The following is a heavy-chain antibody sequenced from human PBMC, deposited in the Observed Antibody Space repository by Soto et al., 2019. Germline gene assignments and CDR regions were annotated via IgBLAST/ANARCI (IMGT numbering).Heavy chain of an antibody. J-gene: IGHJ4*02. CDR1: GGSISSGGYY. CDR2: IYYSGST. V-gene: IGHV4-31*11. Sequence: SETLSLTCAVSGGSISSGGYYWSWIRQHPGKGLEWIGYIYYSGSTYYNPSLKSRVTISVDTSKNQFSLKLSSVTAADTALYYCARDVDADFRTDFDFWGRGTLVTVSS. D-gene: IGHD4-17*01. CDR3: ARDVDADFRTDFDF.